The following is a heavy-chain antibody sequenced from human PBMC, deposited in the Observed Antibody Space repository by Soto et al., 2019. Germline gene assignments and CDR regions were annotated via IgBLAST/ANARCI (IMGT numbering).Heavy chain of an antibody. D-gene: IGHD3-3*01. Sequence: EVQLVESGGGLIQPGGSLRLSCAASGFTVSSNYMSWVRQAPGKGLEWVSVIYSGGSTYYADSVKGRFTISRDNFKNTLYLQMNSLRAEDTAVYYCCLWSGYYSGDYFDYWGQGTLVTVSS. CDR3: CLWSGYYSGDYFDY. J-gene: IGHJ4*02. V-gene: IGHV3-53*01. CDR1: GFTVSSNY. CDR2: IYSGGST.